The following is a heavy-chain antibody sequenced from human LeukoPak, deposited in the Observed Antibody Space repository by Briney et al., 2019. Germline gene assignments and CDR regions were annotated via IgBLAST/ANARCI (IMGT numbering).Heavy chain of an antibody. D-gene: IGHD3-22*01. Sequence: AGGSLRLSCAASGFTLSSNYMSWLRQAPGKGLEWVSVIYSGCSTYYSDSVKGRFTISSDNSKNTLYLQMNSLRAEDTAVYYCARAPTAHYDSSGYPGGDFDYWGQGTLVPVSS. V-gene: IGHV3-53*01. CDR2: IYSGCST. J-gene: IGHJ4*02. CDR3: ARAPTAHYDSSGYPGGDFDY. CDR1: GFTLSSNY.